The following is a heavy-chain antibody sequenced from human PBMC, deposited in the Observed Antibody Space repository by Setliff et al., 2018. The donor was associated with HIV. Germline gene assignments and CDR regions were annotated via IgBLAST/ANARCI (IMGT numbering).Heavy chain of an antibody. CDR3: VRGVQSPPHYSYYYMDV. D-gene: IGHD3-3*01. CDR1: GGTFSSYA. J-gene: IGHJ6*03. Sequence: ASVKVSCKASGGTFSSYATSWVRQAPGQGLEWMGGIIPIFGTANYAQKFQGRVTITADKSTSTAYMELTSLRYDDTAMYYWVRGVQSPPHYSYYYMDVWGEGTMVTSP. V-gene: IGHV1-69*06. CDR2: IIPIFGTA.